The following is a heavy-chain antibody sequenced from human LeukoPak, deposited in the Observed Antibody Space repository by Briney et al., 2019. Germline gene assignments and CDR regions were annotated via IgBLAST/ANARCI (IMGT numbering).Heavy chain of an antibody. D-gene: IGHD6-13*01. CDR3: ATQAAAGPNWFDP. CDR1: GYSISTGYY. Sequence: SETLSLTCTVSGYSISTGYYWSWIRQPPGKGLEWIGEINHSGSTNYNPSLKSRVTISVDTSKNQFSLKLSSVTAADTAVYYCATQAAAGPNWFDPWGQGTLVTVSS. J-gene: IGHJ5*02. CDR2: INHSGST. V-gene: IGHV4-34*01.